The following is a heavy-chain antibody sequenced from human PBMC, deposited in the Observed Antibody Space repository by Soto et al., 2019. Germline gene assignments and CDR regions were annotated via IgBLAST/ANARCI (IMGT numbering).Heavy chain of an antibody. J-gene: IGHJ4*02. CDR1: GFTFSSYS. D-gene: IGHD1-26*01. CDR3: ARDGGGSYHGDY. Sequence: EVQLVESGGGLVKPGGSLRLSCAASGFTFSSYSMNWVRQAPGKGLEWVSSISSSSSYIYYADSVKGRFTISRDNAKNSLYLQMNSLRAEETAVYSCARDGGGSYHGDYWGQGTLVTVSS. V-gene: IGHV3-21*01. CDR2: ISSSSSYI.